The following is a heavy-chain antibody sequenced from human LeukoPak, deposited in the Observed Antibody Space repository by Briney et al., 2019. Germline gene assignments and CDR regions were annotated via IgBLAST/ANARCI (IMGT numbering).Heavy chain of an antibody. V-gene: IGHV1-18*01. D-gene: IGHD3-22*01. Sequence: ASVKVSCKASGYTFTSYGISWVRQAPGQGLEWMGWISAYNGNTNYAQKLQGRVTMTKDTSTSTAYMELRRLRSDDTAVYYCARDSYYDSSGPHHDDAFDIWGQGTMVTVSS. J-gene: IGHJ3*02. CDR2: ISAYNGNT. CDR3: ARDSYYDSSGPHHDDAFDI. CDR1: GYTFTSYG.